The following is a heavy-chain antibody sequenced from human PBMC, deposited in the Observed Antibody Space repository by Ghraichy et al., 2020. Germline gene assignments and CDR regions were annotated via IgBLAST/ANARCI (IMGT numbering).Heavy chain of an antibody. J-gene: IGHJ4*02. CDR2: IYHSGST. V-gene: IGHV4-4*02. D-gene: IGHD3-22*01. CDR1: GDSISRINW. CDR3: ARDSSYFDY. Sequence: SETLSLTCAVSGDSISRINWWSWVRPPPWKGLEWIGEIYHSGSTKYNPSLKSRVTISMDKSKNQFSLKLTSVTAADTAVYYCARDSSYFDYWGQGAPVTVSS.